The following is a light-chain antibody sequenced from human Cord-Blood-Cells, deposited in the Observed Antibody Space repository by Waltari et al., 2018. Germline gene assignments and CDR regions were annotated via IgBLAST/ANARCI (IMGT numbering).Light chain of an antibody. CDR2: AAS. CDR1: QTISSY. J-gene: IGKJ4*01. V-gene: IGKV1-39*01. CDR3: QQSYSTPLT. Sequence: DIQMTQSPSSLPASVRDSVTSTCRASQTISSYLNWYQQKPGNAPKLPIYAASSLQSGVPSRFSGSGSGTDFTLTISSLQPEDFSTYYCQQSYSTPLTFGGGTKVEIK.